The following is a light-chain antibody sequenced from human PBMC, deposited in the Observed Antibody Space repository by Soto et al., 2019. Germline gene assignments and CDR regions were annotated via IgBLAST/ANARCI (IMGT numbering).Light chain of an antibody. V-gene: IGKV1-5*03. CDR1: QSISSW. J-gene: IGKJ1*01. CDR2: KAS. CDR3: QQYNSYSRT. Sequence: DIQMTQSPSTLSASVGDRVTITCRASQSISSWLAWYQQKPGKAPKLLIYKASSLESGVPSRFSGSGSGTEFTLTISSLQPDDFATYYCQQYNSYSRTLGQGTNVEIK.